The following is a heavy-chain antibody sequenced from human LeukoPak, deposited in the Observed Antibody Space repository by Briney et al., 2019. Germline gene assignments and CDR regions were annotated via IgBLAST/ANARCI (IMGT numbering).Heavy chain of an antibody. Sequence: GGSLRLSCAASGFTFSRHNMNWVRQAPGKGLEWVSSISTSSSYIYYADSVKGRFTISRDNAKNSLYLQMNSLRPEDTAVYCARENSGSYYQFDCWGQGTLVTVSS. CDR2: ISTSSSYI. D-gene: IGHD1-26*01. V-gene: IGHV3-21*01. J-gene: IGHJ4*02. CDR3: ARENSGSYYQFDC. CDR1: GFTFSRHN.